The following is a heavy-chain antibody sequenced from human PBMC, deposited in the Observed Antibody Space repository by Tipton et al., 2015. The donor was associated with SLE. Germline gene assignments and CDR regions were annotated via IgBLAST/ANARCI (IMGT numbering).Heavy chain of an antibody. CDR3: ARDREVTRLFDY. CDR1: GGSISSHY. Sequence: LRLSCTVSGGSISSHYWSWIRQPPGKGLEWIGYIYFTGSTNYNPSLKSRVTISVDMSKNQFSLKLTSVTAADTAVYYCARDREVTRLFDYWGQGTLVTVSS. CDR2: IYFTGST. D-gene: IGHD2-21*02. J-gene: IGHJ4*02. V-gene: IGHV4-59*11.